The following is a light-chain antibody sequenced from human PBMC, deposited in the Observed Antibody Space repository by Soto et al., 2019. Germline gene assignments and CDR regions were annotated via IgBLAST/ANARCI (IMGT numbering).Light chain of an antibody. CDR3: SSYTTTSTPVV. V-gene: IGLV2-14*01. CDR2: EVS. CDR1: SSDVGGYNY. Sequence: QSALTQPASVSGSPGQSITISCTGTSSDVGGYNYVSWYQQHPGKAPKLMIYEVSNRPSGVSNRFSGSKSGNTASLTISGLQGDDEGDYYCSSYTTTSTPVVFGGGTKVTVL. J-gene: IGLJ2*01.